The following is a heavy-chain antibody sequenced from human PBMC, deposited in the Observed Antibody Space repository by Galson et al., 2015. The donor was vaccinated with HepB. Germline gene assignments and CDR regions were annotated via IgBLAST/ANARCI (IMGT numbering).Heavy chain of an antibody. CDR2: ISSSGNIP. V-gene: IGHV3-11*01. CDR1: GFTFSDYS. Sequence: SLRLSCAASGFTFSDYSMTWIRQAPGKGLEWVSYISSSGNIPYYADSVKGRFTISRDNAKNSLYLQMNSLRAEDTAVYYCAREHSYYFDSWGQGTLVTVSS. D-gene: IGHD1-26*01. CDR3: AREHSYYFDS. J-gene: IGHJ4*02.